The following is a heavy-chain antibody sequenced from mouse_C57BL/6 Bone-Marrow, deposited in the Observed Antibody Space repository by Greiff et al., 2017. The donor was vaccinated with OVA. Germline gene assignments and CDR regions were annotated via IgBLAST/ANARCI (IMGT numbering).Heavy chain of an antibody. CDR1: GYTFTSYW. CDR2: IHPNSGST. V-gene: IGHV1-64*01. D-gene: IGHD1-1*01. J-gene: IGHJ2*01. CDR3: ALYGSSYFFDY. Sequence: QVQLQQPGAELVKPGASVKLSCKASGYTFTSYWMHWVKQRPGQGLEWIGMIHPNSGSTNYNAKFKSKATLTVDKSSSTAYMQLSSLTSEDSAVYYCALYGSSYFFDYWGQGTTLTVSS.